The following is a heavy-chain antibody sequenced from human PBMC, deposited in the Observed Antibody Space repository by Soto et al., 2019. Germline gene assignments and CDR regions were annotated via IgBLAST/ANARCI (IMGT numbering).Heavy chain of an antibody. Sequence: SETLSLTXTVSGGSISSYSWSWIRQPAGRGLEWIGRIYSSGSTNYNPSLKSRVTMPVDTSKNQFSLKLSSVTAADTAVYYCARETAAAGTNWFDPWGQGTQVTVSS. CDR1: GGSISSYS. D-gene: IGHD6-13*01. V-gene: IGHV4-4*07. CDR3: ARETAAAGTNWFDP. CDR2: IYSSGST. J-gene: IGHJ5*02.